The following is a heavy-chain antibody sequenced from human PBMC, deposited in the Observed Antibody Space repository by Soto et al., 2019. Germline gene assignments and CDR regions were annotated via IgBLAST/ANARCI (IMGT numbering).Heavy chain of an antibody. V-gene: IGHV5-51*01. Sequence: GESLKISCKGSGYSFTSYWIGWVRQMPGKGLEWMGIIYPGDSNTRYSPYLQGQVTISVDKSISTAYLQWSSLKATDTAMYYCARFAYDFWSGHPNPRYYYGMDVWGQGTTVTVSS. CDR1: GYSFTSYW. D-gene: IGHD3-3*01. J-gene: IGHJ6*02. CDR3: ARFAYDFWSGHPNPRYYYGMDV. CDR2: IYPGDSNT.